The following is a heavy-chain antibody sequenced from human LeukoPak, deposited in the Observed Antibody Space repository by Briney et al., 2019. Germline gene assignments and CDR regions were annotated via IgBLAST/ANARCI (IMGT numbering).Heavy chain of an antibody. V-gene: IGHV4-59*01. CDR2: IYYSEST. Sequence: PSETLSLTCTVSGGSIRIYYWSGIRQPPGKGLEWSGYIYYSESTNDNPSLKSRVTTSVDTSKNQFSLKLSSVTAADTAVYYCARVYCSGGSCYSGSDYYGMDVWGKGTTVTVSS. CDR3: ARVYCSGGSCYSGSDYYGMDV. D-gene: IGHD2-15*01. CDR1: GGSIRIYY. J-gene: IGHJ6*04.